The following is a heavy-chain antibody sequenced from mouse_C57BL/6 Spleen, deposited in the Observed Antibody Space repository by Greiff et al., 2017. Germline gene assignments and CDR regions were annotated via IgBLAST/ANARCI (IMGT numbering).Heavy chain of an antibody. CDR3: AREGR. CDR1: GFTFSSYA. CDR2: ISDGGSYT. J-gene: IGHJ3*02. V-gene: IGHV5-4*01. Sequence: EVQGVESGGGLVKPGGSLKLSCAASGFTFSSYAMSWVRQTPEKRLEWVATISDGGSYTYYPDNVKGRFTISRDNAKNNLYLQMSHLKSEDTAMYYCAREGRWGQGTLVTVSA.